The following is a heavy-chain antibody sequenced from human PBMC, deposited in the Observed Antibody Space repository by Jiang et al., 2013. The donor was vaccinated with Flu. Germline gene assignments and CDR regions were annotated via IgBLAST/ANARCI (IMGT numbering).Heavy chain of an antibody. J-gene: IGHJ5*02. Sequence: AVSVKSRITINPDTSKNQFSLQLNSVTPEDTAVYYCARDYPYSSSWFDPWGQGTLVTVSS. V-gene: IGHV6-1*01. CDR3: ARDYPYSSSWFDP. D-gene: IGHD6-6*01.